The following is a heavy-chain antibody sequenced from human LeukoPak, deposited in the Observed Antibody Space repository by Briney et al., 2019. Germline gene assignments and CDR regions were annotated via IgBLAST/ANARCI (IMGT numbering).Heavy chain of an antibody. CDR1: GFTFGDYA. Sequence: GGSLRLSCTASGFTFGDYAMSWVRQAPGKGLEWVGFIRSKACGGTTEYAASVKGRFTISRDDSKSIAYLQMNSLKTEDTAVYYCTMRYYDSSGYYPRAFDIWGQGTMVTVSS. J-gene: IGHJ3*02. V-gene: IGHV3-49*04. D-gene: IGHD3-22*01. CDR2: IRSKACGGTT. CDR3: TMRYYDSSGYYPRAFDI.